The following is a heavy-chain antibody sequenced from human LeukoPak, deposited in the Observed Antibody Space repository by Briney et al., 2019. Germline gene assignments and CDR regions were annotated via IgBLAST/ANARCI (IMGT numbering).Heavy chain of an antibody. Sequence: GGSLRLSCAASGFTFSDYYMSWIRQAPGKGLEWVSAISGSGGSTYYADSVKGRFTISRDNSKNTLYLQMNSLRAEDTAVYYCAKDPRWQLQTSRWFDPWGQGTLVTVSS. CDR2: ISGSGGST. V-gene: IGHV3-23*01. CDR3: AKDPRWQLQTSRWFDP. D-gene: IGHD6-6*01. J-gene: IGHJ5*02. CDR1: GFTFSDYY.